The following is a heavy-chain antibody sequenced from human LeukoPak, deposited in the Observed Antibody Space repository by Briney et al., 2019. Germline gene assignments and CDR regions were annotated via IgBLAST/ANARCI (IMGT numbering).Heavy chain of an antibody. D-gene: IGHD6-13*01. J-gene: IGHJ5*02. Sequence: SETLSLTCTVSGGSISSSSYYWGWIRQPPGKGLEWIGSIYYSGSTYYNPSLKSRVTISVDTSKNQFSLKLSSVTAADTAVYYCARLGGAAAGPFTPFDPWGQGTLVTVSS. CDR2: IYYSGST. CDR1: GGSISSSSYY. CDR3: ARLGGAAAGPFTPFDP. V-gene: IGHV4-39*01.